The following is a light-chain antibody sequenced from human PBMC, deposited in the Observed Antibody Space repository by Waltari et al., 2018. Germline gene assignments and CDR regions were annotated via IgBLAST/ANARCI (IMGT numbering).Light chain of an antibody. CDR1: EGISNS. Sequence: DIQLTQSPSSLSASVGDRVTISCWASEGISNSLAWYQQKPGGAPKLLLSTTSKLATGVPPRFSGRGAGADYTHTINGLQPEDFATYYCQQHYGTPLTFGEGTKVENK. CDR2: TTS. J-gene: IGKJ4*01. CDR3: QQHYGTPLT. V-gene: IGKV1-NL1*01.